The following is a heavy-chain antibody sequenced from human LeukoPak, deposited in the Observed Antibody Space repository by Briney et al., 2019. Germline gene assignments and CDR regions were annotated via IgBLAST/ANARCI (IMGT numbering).Heavy chain of an antibody. Sequence: GASVKVSCKASGYTFTSYGISWVRQAPGQGLEWMGWISAYNGNTNYAQKLQGRVTMTTDTSTSTAYMELRSLRSDDTAVYYCARAPGNDYYPYYYMDVWGKGTTVTVSS. D-gene: IGHD4/OR15-4a*01. CDR1: GYTFTSYG. J-gene: IGHJ6*03. CDR2: ISAYNGNT. V-gene: IGHV1-18*01. CDR3: ARAPGNDYYPYYYMDV.